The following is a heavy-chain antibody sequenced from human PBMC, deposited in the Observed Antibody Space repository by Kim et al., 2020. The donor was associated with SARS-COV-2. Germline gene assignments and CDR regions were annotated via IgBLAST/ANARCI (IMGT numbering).Heavy chain of an antibody. J-gene: IGHJ6*02. V-gene: IGHV3-30*04. D-gene: IGHD6-19*01. Sequence: GGSLRLSCAASGFTFSSYAMHWLRQAPGKGLEWVAVISYDGSNKYYADSVKGRFTISRDNSKNTLYLQMNSLRAEDTAVYYCARRGIAVAGTYYYYYGMDVWGQGTTVTVSS. CDR3: ARRGIAVAGTYYYYYGMDV. CDR1: GFTFSSYA. CDR2: ISYDGSNK.